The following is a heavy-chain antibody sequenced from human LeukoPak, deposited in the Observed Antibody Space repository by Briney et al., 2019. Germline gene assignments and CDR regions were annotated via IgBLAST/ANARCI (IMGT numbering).Heavy chain of an antibody. D-gene: IGHD3-16*01. CDR2: ISSSSSYI. J-gene: IGHJ6*02. CDR1: GFTLSSYT. Sequence: TVGSLRLSCAPSGFTLSSYTMNWVRQAPGKGLEWVSSISSSSSYISYADSVKGRFTISRDNAKNSLYLQMNSLRAEDTAVYYCARDWGPGYYYAMDVWGQGTAVTVSS. V-gene: IGHV3-21*01. CDR3: ARDWGPGYYYAMDV.